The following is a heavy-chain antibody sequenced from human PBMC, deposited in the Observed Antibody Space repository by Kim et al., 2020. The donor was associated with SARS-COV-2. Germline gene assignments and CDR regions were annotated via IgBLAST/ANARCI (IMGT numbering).Heavy chain of an antibody. CDR2: IWHDGSKK. V-gene: IGHV3-33*06. Sequence: GGSLRLSCTTSGFLFMSYGIHWVRQAPGKGLEWVAVIWHDGSKKNYADSVKGRFTIFRDNSKSTLYLQMNSLRAEDTAVYYCAKDPTYASGTYQDYWGLGTLVTVSS. CDR1: GFLFMSYG. D-gene: IGHD3-10*01. J-gene: IGHJ4*02. CDR3: AKDPTYASGTYQDY.